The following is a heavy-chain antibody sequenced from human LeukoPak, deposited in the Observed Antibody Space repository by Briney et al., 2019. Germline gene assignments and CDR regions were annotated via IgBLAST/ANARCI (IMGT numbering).Heavy chain of an antibody. V-gene: IGHV4-61*02. CDR2: IYTSGST. CDR1: GGSISSGSYY. CDR3: ARGDRGYSGYDPAYYFDY. J-gene: IGHJ4*02. D-gene: IGHD5-12*01. Sequence: SQTLSLTCTVSGGSISSGSYYWSWNRQPAGKGLEWIGRIYTSGSTNYNPSLKSRVTISVDTSKNQFSLKLSSVTAADTAVYYCARGDRGYSGYDPAYYFDYWGQGTLVTVSS.